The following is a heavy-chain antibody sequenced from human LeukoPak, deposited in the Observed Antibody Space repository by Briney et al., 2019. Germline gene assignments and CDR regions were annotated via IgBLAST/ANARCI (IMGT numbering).Heavy chain of an antibody. Sequence: QPGGSLRLSCGAPDSNIGTYAVTWVRQVPGKGLEWVSGMSGGGLSTYYARSVKGRFTISRDTSKNTFYLEMNGLGADDTALYYCAKDRISGQGGAARILDYWGQGILVTVSS. V-gene: IGHV3-23*01. D-gene: IGHD6-6*01. J-gene: IGHJ4*02. CDR3: AKDRISGQGGAARILDY. CDR2: MSGGGLST. CDR1: DSNIGTYA.